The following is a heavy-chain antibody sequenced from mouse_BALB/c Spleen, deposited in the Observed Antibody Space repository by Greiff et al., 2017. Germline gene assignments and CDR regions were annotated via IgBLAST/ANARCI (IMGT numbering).Heavy chain of an antibody. CDR1: GFTFSSYT. J-gene: IGHJ3*01. CDR2: ISNGGGST. Sequence: EVQRVESGGGLVQPGGSLKLSCAASGFTFSSYTMSWVRQTPEKRLEWVAYISNGGGSTYYPDTVKGRFTISRDNAKNTLYLQMSSLKSEDTAMYYCARRDGPAWFAYWGQGTLVTVSA. D-gene: IGHD2-3*01. V-gene: IGHV5-12-2*01. CDR3: ARRDGPAWFAY.